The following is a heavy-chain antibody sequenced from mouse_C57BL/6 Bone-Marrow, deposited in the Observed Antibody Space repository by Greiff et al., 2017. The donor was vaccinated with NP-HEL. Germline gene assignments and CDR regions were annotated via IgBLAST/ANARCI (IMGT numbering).Heavy chain of an antibody. D-gene: IGHD4-1*01. Sequence: QVQLQQPGAELVKPGASVKVSCKASGYTFTSYWMHWVKQRPGQGLEWIGRIHPSDSDTNYNQKFKGKATLTADKSSSTAYMQLRSLTSEDSAVYYCAMEITGTWYFDYWGQGTTLTVSS. CDR2: IHPSDSDT. CDR3: AMEITGTWYFDY. CDR1: GYTFTSYW. J-gene: IGHJ2*01. V-gene: IGHV1-74*01.